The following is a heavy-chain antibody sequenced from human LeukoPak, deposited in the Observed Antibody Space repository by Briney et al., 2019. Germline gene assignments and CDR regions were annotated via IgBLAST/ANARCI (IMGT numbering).Heavy chain of an antibody. J-gene: IGHJ6*02. CDR2: IYYSGST. V-gene: IGHV4-59*01. D-gene: IGHD3-3*01. CDR3: ARGENLGLGFWSGPRYYYGMDV. Sequence: SETLSLTCTVSGGSISSYYWSWIRQPPGKGLEWIGYIYYSGSTNYNPSLKSRVTISVDTSKNQFSLKLSSVTAADTAVYYCARGENLGLGFWSGPRYYYGMDVWGQGTTVTVSS. CDR1: GGSISSYY.